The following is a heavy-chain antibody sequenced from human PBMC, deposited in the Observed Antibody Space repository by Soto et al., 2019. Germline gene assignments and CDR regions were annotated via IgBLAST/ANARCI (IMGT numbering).Heavy chain of an antibody. Sequence: EVQLVETGGGLIQPGGSLRLSCAASGFTVSSNYMSWVRQAPGKGLEWVSVIYRGGSTYYADSLKGRFTISRDNSKNTLYLQMNSLRAEDTAVYYCARLRLGPHYYGMDVWGQGTTVTVSS. CDR2: IYRGGST. V-gene: IGHV3-53*02. CDR3: ARLRLGPHYYGMDV. D-gene: IGHD6-25*01. J-gene: IGHJ6*02. CDR1: GFTVSSNY.